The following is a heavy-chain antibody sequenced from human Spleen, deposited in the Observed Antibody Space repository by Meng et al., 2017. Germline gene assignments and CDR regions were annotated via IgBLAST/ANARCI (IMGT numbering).Heavy chain of an antibody. D-gene: IGHD5-24*01. Sequence: QVQLQESGSGLAKPSPTLSPTCTVSGGSISSDDYYWSWIRQPPGRGLEWIGYIYYSGSTYYNPSLRSRVTISVDTSKTQFSLILTSVTAADTAVYFCARVETATTNPYFDYWGQGTLVTVSS. CDR2: IYYSGST. CDR1: GGSISSDDYY. J-gene: IGHJ4*02. V-gene: IGHV4-30-4*01. CDR3: ARVETATTNPYFDY.